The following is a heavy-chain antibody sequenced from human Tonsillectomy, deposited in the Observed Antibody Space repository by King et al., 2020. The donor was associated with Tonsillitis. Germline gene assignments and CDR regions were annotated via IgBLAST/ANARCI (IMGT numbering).Heavy chain of an antibody. Sequence: VTLKESGPALVKPTQTLTLTCTFSGFSLSTSGMCVSWIRQPPGKALEWLARIDWDDDKYYSTSLKTRLTISKDTSKNQVVLTMTNMDPVDTATYYCARIRSGYYRFDYWGQGTLVTVSS. V-gene: IGHV2-70*11. CDR2: IDWDDDK. D-gene: IGHD3-3*01. J-gene: IGHJ4*02. CDR1: GFSLSTSGMC. CDR3: ARIRSGYYRFDY.